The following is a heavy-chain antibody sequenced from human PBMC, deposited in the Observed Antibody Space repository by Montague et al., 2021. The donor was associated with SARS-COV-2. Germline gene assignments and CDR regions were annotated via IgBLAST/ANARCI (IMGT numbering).Heavy chain of an antibody. CDR1: GFTFSDYP. Sequence: SLSLSWSASGFTFSDYPMHWVRQVPGKGLEWVSRISWSGRSTDHADSVKGRFTISRDNSKNSLYLEMHSLTIEDTALYHCAKDKDGSGTYIYGMGVWGLGTTVTVAS. CDR3: AKDKDGSGTYIYGMGV. CDR2: ISWSGRST. V-gene: IGHV3-43*01. J-gene: IGHJ6*02. D-gene: IGHD3-10*01.